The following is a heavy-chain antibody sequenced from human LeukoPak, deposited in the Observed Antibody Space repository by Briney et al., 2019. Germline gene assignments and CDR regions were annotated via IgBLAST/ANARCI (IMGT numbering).Heavy chain of an antibody. V-gene: IGHV3-48*01. CDR2: ISSGPTIT. J-gene: IGHJ4*02. D-gene: IGHD1-1*01. Sequence: GGSLRLSCAASGFTLSSFGMNWVRQAPGKGPEWFSYISSGPTITYYADSVKGRFTISRDNAKNSLYLQMHSLRAEDTAVYYCARSTFGTTERTFDYWGQGTLVTVSS. CDR1: GFTLSSFG. CDR3: ARSTFGTTERTFDY.